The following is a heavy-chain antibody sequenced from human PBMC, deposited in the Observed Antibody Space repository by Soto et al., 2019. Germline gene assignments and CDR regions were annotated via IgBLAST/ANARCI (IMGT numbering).Heavy chain of an antibody. CDR2: MYSGGET. J-gene: IGHJ4*02. CDR1: GFSVGISY. Sequence: GGSLRLSCEGSGFSVGISYMSWVRQVPGKGLEWVSIMYSGGETYYAASVKGRFTISRDNSKNTLYLQMNSLRAEDTAVYYCAKDRRSGSSFHTVRHYWGQGTLVTVSS. CDR3: AKDRRSGSSFHTVRHY. V-gene: IGHV3-66*01. D-gene: IGHD6-13*01.